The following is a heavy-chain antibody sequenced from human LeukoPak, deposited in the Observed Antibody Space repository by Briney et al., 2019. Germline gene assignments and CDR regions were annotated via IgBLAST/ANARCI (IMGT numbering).Heavy chain of an antibody. D-gene: IGHD1-26*01. V-gene: IGHV4-59*08. J-gene: IGHJ4*02. CDR1: GGSISSYY. Sequence: PSETLSLTCTVSGGSISSYYWSWIRQPPGKGLEWIGYIYYSGSTNYNPSLKSRVTISVDTSKNQFSLKLSSVTAADTAVYYCARRVSDVGYFDYWGQGTLVTVSS. CDR2: IYYSGST. CDR3: ARRVSDVGYFDY.